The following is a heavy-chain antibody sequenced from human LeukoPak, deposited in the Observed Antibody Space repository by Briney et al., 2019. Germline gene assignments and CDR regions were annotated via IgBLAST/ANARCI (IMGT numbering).Heavy chain of an antibody. J-gene: IGHJ4*02. CDR2: INPNSGGT. D-gene: IGHD1-26*01. V-gene: IGHV1-2*02. CDR1: GGTFSSYA. CDR3: AREPVGATGYFDY. Sequence: ASVKVSCKASGGTFSSYAISWVRQAPGQGLEWMGWINPNSGGTNYAQKFQGRVTMTRDTSISTAYMELSRLRSDDTAVYYCAREPVGATGYFDYWGQGTLVTVSS.